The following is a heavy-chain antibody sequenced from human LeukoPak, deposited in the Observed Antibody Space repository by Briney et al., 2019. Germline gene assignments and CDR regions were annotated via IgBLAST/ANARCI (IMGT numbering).Heavy chain of an antibody. V-gene: IGHV3-23*01. D-gene: IGHD3-16*01. CDR3: ARDGAGLDY. Sequence: PGGSLRLSCAASGFTFSSYAMSWVRQAPGKGLERVSAISGSGGSTYYADSVKGRFTISRDNAKNSLFLQMDSLRAEDTALYYCARDGAGLDYWGQGTLVTVSS. CDR1: GFTFSSYA. J-gene: IGHJ4*02. CDR2: ISGSGGST.